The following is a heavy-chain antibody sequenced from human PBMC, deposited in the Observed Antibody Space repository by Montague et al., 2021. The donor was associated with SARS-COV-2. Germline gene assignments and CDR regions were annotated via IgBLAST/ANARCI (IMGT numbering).Heavy chain of an antibody. V-gene: IGHV3-23*01. CDR2: ISGSGGST. D-gene: IGHD3-10*01. Sequence: SLSLSCAASGFTFSSYAMSWVRQAPGKGLEWVSAISGSGGSTYYADSVKGRFTISRDNSKNTLYLQMNSLRAEDTAVYYCAKDALLLWFGELSRFNERYYFDYWGQGTLVTVSS. J-gene: IGHJ4*02. CDR1: GFTFSSYA. CDR3: AKDALLLWFGELSRFNERYYFDY.